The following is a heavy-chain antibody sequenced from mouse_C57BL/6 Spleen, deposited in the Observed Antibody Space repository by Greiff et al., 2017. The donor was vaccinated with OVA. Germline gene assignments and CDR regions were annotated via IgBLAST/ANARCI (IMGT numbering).Heavy chain of an antibody. CDR3: TRDDGYLRAMDY. J-gene: IGHJ4*01. CDR1: GFTFSSYA. Sequence: EVKLMESGEGLVKPGGSLKLSRAASGFTFSSYAMSWVRQTPEKRLEWVAYISSGGDYIYSADTVKGRFTISRDKARNTLYRQMSGLKSQDTAMSYCTRDDGYLRAMDYWGQGTSVTVSS. CDR2: ISSGGDYI. V-gene: IGHV5-9-1*02. D-gene: IGHD2-3*01.